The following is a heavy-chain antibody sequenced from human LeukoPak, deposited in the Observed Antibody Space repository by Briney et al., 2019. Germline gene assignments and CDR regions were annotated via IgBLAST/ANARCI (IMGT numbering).Heavy chain of an antibody. CDR3: ARDSSYYAFDY. CDR1: GFTFSSFS. D-gene: IGHD3-10*01. V-gene: IGHV3-21*01. CDR2: ISSSSSYI. Sequence: GGFLRLSCAASGFTFSSFSMNWVRQAPGKGLEWVSSISSSSSYIYYADSVKGRFTISRDNAKNSLYLQMNSLRAEDTAVYYCARDSSYYAFDYWGQGTLVTVSS. J-gene: IGHJ4*02.